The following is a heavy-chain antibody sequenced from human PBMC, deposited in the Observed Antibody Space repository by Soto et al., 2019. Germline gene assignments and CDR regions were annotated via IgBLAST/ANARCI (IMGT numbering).Heavy chain of an antibody. Sequence: SETLSLTCTVSGGSISSYYWSWIRQPPGKGLEWIGDIYHSGSTNYNPSLKSRVTISVDTSKNQFSLKLSSVTAADTAVYYCARGRDYYDSSGYYHFDYWGQGTLVTVSS. J-gene: IGHJ4*02. CDR3: ARGRDYYDSSGYYHFDY. CDR2: IYHSGST. D-gene: IGHD3-22*01. V-gene: IGHV4-59*12. CDR1: GGSISSYY.